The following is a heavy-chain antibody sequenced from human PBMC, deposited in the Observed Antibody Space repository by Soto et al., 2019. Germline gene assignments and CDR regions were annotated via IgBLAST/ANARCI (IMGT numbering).Heavy chain of an antibody. CDR3: ATAPNHYDSSGYYSKYFDY. Sequence: TLSLTCTVSGGSISSAAYYWSWIRQHPGKGLEWIGYISHSGSTYYNPSLKSRVIISVDTSKNQFSLSLTSVTAADTAVYYCATAPNHYDSSGYYSKYFDYWGQGTLVTVSS. V-gene: IGHV4-31*03. CDR2: ISHSGST. CDR1: GGSISSAAYY. D-gene: IGHD3-22*01. J-gene: IGHJ4*02.